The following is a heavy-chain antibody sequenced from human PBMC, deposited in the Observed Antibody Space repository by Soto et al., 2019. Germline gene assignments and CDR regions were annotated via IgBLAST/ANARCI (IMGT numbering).Heavy chain of an antibody. D-gene: IGHD1-26*01. J-gene: IGHJ5*01. Sequence: QVQLVQSGAEVRKPGSSVKVSCKASGGVFRNYAINWVRQAPGQGLEWMGGIIPVFGTADYAQKFQGRVTITADESTTTVYVELTSLKTEDTAVYYCTRDRWGSYSFDSWGQGTLVTVAS. V-gene: IGHV1-69*01. CDR1: GGVFRNYA. CDR3: TRDRWGSYSFDS. CDR2: IIPVFGTA.